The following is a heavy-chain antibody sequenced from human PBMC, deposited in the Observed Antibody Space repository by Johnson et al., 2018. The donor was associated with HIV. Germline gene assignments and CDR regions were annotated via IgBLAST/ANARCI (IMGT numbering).Heavy chain of an antibody. D-gene: IGHD3-9*01. J-gene: IGHJ3*02. CDR2: IRYDGSNK. V-gene: IGHV3-30*02. CDR3: AKVHMYYDILTGYGAFDI. Sequence: QVQLLESGGGVVQSGRSLRLSCAASGFTVSSYYMSWVRQAPGKGLEWVAFIRYDGSNKYYADSVKGRFTISRDNSKNTLYLQMNSLRAEDTAVYYCAKVHMYYDILTGYGAFDIWGQGTMVTVSS. CDR1: GFTVSSYY.